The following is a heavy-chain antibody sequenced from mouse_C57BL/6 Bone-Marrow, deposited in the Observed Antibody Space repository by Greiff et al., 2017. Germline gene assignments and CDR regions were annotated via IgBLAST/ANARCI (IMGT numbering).Heavy chain of an antibody. J-gene: IGHJ2*01. V-gene: IGHV1-50*01. CDR3: ARRDYDYSYYFDY. Sequence: VQLQQPGAELVKPGASVTLSCKASGYTFTSYWMQWVKQRPGQGLEWIGEIDPSDRYTNNNQQFKGQATLTVDTSSSTAYMQLSSLTSEDSAVYYCARRDYDYSYYFDYWGQGTTLTVSS. CDR2: IDPSDRYT. D-gene: IGHD2-4*01. CDR1: GYTFTSYW.